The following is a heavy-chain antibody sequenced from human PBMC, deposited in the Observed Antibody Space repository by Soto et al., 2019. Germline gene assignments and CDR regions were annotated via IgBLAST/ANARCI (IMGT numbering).Heavy chain of an antibody. J-gene: IGHJ1*01. V-gene: IGHV3-23*01. Sequence: EVQLLESGGGLEPPGGSLRLSCVTSGFTFTSYGMSWVRQAPGKGLEWVSAISGSSDTYYPDSVKGRFTISRDNSRSTWYLQMKSLRAEDTAVYYCATYGGDSGGYEYFQRWGQGCLVTVSS. D-gene: IGHD4-17*01. CDR3: ATYGGDSGGYEYFQR. CDR1: GFTFTSYG. CDR2: ISGSSDT.